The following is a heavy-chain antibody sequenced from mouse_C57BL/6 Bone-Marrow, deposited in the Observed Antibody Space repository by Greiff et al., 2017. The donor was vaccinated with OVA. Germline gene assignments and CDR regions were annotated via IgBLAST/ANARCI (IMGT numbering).Heavy chain of an antibody. CDR1: GYTFTDYY. CDR2: INPNNGGT. Sequence: EVQLQQSGPELVKPGASVKISCKASGYTFTDYYMNWVKQSHGKSLEWIGDINPNNGGTSYNQKFKGKATLTVDKSSSTAYMELRSLTSEDSAVYDCARESLEAMDYWGQGTSVTVSS. CDR3: ARESLEAMDY. J-gene: IGHJ4*01. V-gene: IGHV1-26*01. D-gene: IGHD1-3*01.